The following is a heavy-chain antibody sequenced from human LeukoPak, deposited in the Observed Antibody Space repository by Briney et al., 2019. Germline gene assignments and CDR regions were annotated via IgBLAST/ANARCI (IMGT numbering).Heavy chain of an antibody. Sequence: GGSLRLSCAASGFTFSSYSMNWVLQVPWKGLEWVSSISSSSSYIYYADSVKGRFTISRDNAKNSLYLQMNSLRAEDTAVYYCARGYNWNDEDYWGQGTLVTVSS. V-gene: IGHV3-21*01. D-gene: IGHD1-1*01. CDR1: GFTFSSYS. CDR3: ARGYNWNDEDY. CDR2: ISSSSSYI. J-gene: IGHJ4*02.